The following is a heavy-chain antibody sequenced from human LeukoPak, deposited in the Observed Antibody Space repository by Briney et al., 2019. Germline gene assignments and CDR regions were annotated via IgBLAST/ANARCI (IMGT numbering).Heavy chain of an antibody. Sequence: GGSLRLSCAASGFTFSSYAMHWVRQAPGKGLEWVAVISYDGSNKYHADSVKGRFTISRDNSKNTLYLQMNSLRAEDTAVYYCASGRVWNLENWGQGTLVTVSS. J-gene: IGHJ4*02. CDR3: ASGRVWNLEN. CDR2: ISYDGSNK. V-gene: IGHV3-30*04. CDR1: GFTFSSYA. D-gene: IGHD1-1*01.